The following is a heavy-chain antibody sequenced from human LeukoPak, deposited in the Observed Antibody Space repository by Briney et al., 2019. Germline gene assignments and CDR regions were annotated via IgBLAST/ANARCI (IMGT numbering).Heavy chain of an antibody. Sequence: ASVKVSCKASGYTFTDYYMHWVRQAPGQGLEWMGWINPNGGVTNYALKFQGRVTMTRDTSISTAYMELSGLRSDDTAFYYCARENYYFDYWGQGTLVTVSS. CDR1: GYTFTDYY. J-gene: IGHJ4*02. CDR2: INPNGGVT. V-gene: IGHV1-2*02. CDR3: ARENYYFDY.